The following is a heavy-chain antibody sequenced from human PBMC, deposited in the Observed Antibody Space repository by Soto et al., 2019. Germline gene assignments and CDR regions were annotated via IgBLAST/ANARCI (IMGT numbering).Heavy chain of an antibody. Sequence: GASVKVSCKASGYTFSNYGIHWVRQAPGQRLEWMGSINAGNGNTKYSQKLQGRVTLTRDTSASTAYMELSSLRSEDTAVFSCAGCPQNCITGTPCCLFFDYGGQGPLVPVSS. J-gene: IGHJ4*02. V-gene: IGHV1-3*01. CDR1: GYTFSNYG. D-gene: IGHD3-10*01. CDR2: INAGNGNT. CDR3: AGCPQNCITGTPCCLFFDY.